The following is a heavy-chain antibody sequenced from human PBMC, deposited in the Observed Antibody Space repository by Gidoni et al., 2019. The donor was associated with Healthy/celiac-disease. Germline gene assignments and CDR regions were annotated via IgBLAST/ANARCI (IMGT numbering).Heavy chain of an antibody. Sequence: EVQLLEAAGGLVEQGESLRLACAAAGLQFGSSAMICVAQAPGTGRSYAMSWVGQAPGKGLEWVSAISGSGGSTYYADSVKGRFTISRDNSKNTLYLQMNSLRAEDTAVYYCAKVHSGYQLLGTLWFDPWGQGTLVTVSS. J-gene: IGHJ5*02. V-gene: IGHV3-23*01. CDR2: ISGSGGST. CDR1: GLQFGSSAMICVAQAPGTGRSYA. D-gene: IGHD2-2*01. CDR3: AKVHSGYQLLGTLWFDP.